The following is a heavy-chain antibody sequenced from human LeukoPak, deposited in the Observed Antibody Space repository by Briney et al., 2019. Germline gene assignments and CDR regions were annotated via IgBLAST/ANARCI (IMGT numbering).Heavy chain of an antibody. V-gene: IGHV4-30-4*01. CDR3: ARCIAARLEVDY. CDR1: GGSISSGDYY. Sequence: SETLSLTCTVSGGSISSGDYYWSWIRQPPEKGLEWIGYIYYSGSTYYNPSLKSRVIISVDTSKNQFSLKLSSVTAADTAVYYCARCIAARLEVDYWGQGTLVTVSS. D-gene: IGHD6-6*01. CDR2: IYYSGST. J-gene: IGHJ4*02.